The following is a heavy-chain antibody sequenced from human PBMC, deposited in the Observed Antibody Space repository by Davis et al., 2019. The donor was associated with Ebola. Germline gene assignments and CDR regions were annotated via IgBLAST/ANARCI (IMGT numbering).Heavy chain of an antibody. Sequence: MPSETLSLTCTVSGGSISSSSYYWSCIRQPPGKGLEWIGYIYYSGSTNYNPSLKSRVTISVDTSKNQFSLKLSSVTAADTAVYYCARDKGPYNWFDPWGQGTLVTVSS. V-gene: IGHV4-61*01. CDR3: ARDKGPYNWFDP. CDR2: IYYSGST. CDR1: GGSISSSSYY. J-gene: IGHJ5*02.